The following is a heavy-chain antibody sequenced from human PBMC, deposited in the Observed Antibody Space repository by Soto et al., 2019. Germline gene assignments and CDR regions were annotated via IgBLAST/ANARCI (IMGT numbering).Heavy chain of an antibody. CDR1: GGTFSRYA. J-gene: IGHJ4*02. Sequence: ASVKVSCKASGGTFSRYAISWVRQAPGQGLEWMGGIIPIFGTANYAQKFQGRVTITADKSTSTAYMELSSLRSEDTAVYYCARDLTAVAGTGFDYWGQGTLVTVSS. D-gene: IGHD6-19*01. V-gene: IGHV1-69*06. CDR2: IIPIFGTA. CDR3: ARDLTAVAGTGFDY.